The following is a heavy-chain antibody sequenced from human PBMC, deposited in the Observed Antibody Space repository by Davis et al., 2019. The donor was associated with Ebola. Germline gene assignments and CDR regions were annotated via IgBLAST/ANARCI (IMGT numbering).Heavy chain of an antibody. CDR3: ARVRAYYGDYDYFDY. CDR2: IIPIFGTA. J-gene: IGHJ4*02. CDR1: GGTFSSYA. D-gene: IGHD4-17*01. Sequence: SVKVSCKASGGTFSSYAISWVRQAPGQGLEWMGGIIPIFGTANYAQKFQGRVTITADESASTAYMELSSLRSEDTAVYYCARVRAYYGDYDYFDYWGQGTLVTVSS. V-gene: IGHV1-69*13.